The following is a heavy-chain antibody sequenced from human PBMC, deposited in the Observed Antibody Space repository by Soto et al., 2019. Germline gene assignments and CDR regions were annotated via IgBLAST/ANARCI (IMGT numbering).Heavy chain of an antibody. Sequence: ASVKVSCKATGYTFTNYYIHWVRQAPGQGLEWMGIIIPGAGTTSFARKFQGRVTMTRDTSTSTVFMELSSLRPEDTAVYYCARHLVEGMGYFPPDFRGQGTLVTVSS. J-gene: IGHJ1*01. V-gene: IGHV1-46*01. CDR3: ARHLVEGMGYFPPDF. CDR2: IIPGAGTT. CDR1: GYTFTNYY. D-gene: IGHD3-22*01.